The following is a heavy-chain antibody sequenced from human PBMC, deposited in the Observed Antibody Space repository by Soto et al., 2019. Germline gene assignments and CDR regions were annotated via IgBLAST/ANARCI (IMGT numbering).Heavy chain of an antibody. CDR1: GFTFSSYG. V-gene: IGHV3-30*03. CDR3: STAGGTFYSRFDY. J-gene: IGHJ4*02. Sequence: GGSLRLSCAAPGFTFSSYGMHWVRQAPGKGLEWVAVISYDGSNKYYADSVKGRFTISRDDFRATLFLQMDSLRIEDTGVYYCSTAGGTFYSRFDYWGQGALVTVSS. D-gene: IGHD2-15*01. CDR2: ISYDGSNK.